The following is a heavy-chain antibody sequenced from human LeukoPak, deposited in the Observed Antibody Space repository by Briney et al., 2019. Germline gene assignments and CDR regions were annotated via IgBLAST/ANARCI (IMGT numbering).Heavy chain of an antibody. Sequence: SETLSRTCAGYGGSCSGYYWSWIRQPPGKGRKWIGKINHSGSTNYKPSLKRLVTISVDTSKNHFSLKLSSVTAADTAVYYCARRGLTATRLEFDYWGQGNLVTVSS. CDR3: ARRGLTATRLEFDY. D-gene: IGHD1-7*01. V-gene: IGHV4-34*01. CDR1: GGSCSGYY. J-gene: IGHJ4*02. CDR2: INHSGST.